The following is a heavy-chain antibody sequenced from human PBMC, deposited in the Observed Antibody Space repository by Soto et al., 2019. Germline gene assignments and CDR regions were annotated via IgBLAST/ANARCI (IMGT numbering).Heavy chain of an antibody. CDR3: ARDYPSNIVATIHAFDI. V-gene: IGHV1-69*04. D-gene: IGHD5-12*01. CDR1: GGTFSSYT. CDR2: IIPILGIA. Sequence: SVKVSCKASGGTFSSYTISWVRQAPGQGLEWMGRIIPILGIANYAQKFQGRVTITADKSTSTAYMELSSLRSEDTAVYYCARDYPSNIVATIHAFDIWGQGTMVTVSS. J-gene: IGHJ3*02.